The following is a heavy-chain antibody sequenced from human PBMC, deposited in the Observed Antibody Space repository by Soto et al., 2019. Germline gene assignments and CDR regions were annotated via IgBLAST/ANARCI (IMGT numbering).Heavy chain of an antibody. V-gene: IGHV1-69*06. D-gene: IGHD6-13*01. Sequence: ASVKVSCKAAGATFSSYAISWVRQAPGQGLEWMGGLIPIFGTANYAQNFQGRVTITADKSTSTAYMELSSLRSEDTAVYYCARGIAAAVTTFDYWGQGTLVTLSS. J-gene: IGHJ4*02. CDR1: GATFSSYA. CDR3: ARGIAAAVTTFDY. CDR2: LIPIFGTA.